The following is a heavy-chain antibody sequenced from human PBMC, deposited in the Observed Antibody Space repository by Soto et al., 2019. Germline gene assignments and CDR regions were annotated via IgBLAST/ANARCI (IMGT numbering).Heavy chain of an antibody. CDR3: ARRPPFSYGDYVTYYFDY. CDR2: ISPNSGNT. D-gene: IGHD4-17*01. J-gene: IGHJ4*02. Sequence: ASVKVSCKASGHTFLNYGVGWVRQAPGQGLEWMGWISPNSGNTNYAQKLQDRVTMTADTSTSTAYMELRSLRSDDTAIYYCARRPPFSYGDYVTYYFDYWGQGALVTVSS. CDR1: GHTFLNYG. V-gene: IGHV1-18*01.